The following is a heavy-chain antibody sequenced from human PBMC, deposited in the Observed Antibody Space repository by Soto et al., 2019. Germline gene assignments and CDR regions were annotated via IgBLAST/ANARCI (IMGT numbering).Heavy chain of an antibody. Sequence: RLSCAASGFTFSGSAMHWVRQASGKGLEWVGLIRSKANSYATSYAASVKGRFTISRDDSKNTAYLQMNSLKTEDTAVYYCTPYYDFWSGYFYRYGMDVWGEGTTMTV. CDR2: IRSKANSYAT. CDR1: GFTFSGSA. CDR3: TPYYDFWSGYFYRYGMDV. D-gene: IGHD3-3*01. V-gene: IGHV3-73*01. J-gene: IGHJ6*02.